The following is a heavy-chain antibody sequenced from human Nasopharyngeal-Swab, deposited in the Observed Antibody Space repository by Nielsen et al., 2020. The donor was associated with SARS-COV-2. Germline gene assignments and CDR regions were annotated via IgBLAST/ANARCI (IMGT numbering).Heavy chain of an antibody. V-gene: IGHV3-7*03. Sequence: GGSLRLSCAASGFTFSSYWMSWVRQAPGKGLEWVANIKQDGSEKYYVDSVKGRFTISRDNAKNSLYLQMNSLRAEDTAVYYCAKESRRLLWFGEARGYWGQGTLVTVSS. J-gene: IGHJ4*02. CDR2: IKQDGSEK. CDR1: GFTFSSYW. CDR3: AKESRRLLWFGEARGY. D-gene: IGHD3-10*01.